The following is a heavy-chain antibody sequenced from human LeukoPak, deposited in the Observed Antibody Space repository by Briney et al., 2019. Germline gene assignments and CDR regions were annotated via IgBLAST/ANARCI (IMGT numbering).Heavy chain of an antibody. V-gene: IGHV3-48*03. D-gene: IGHD3-10*02. CDR3: AELGITMIGGV. CDR1: GFTFSTYE. Sequence: PGGSLRLSCAASGFTFSTYEMNWVRQAPGKGLEWVSYISGSGSTVYYADSVKGRFTISRDNAKNSLYLQMNSLRAEDTAVYYCAELGITMIGGVWGKGTTVTISS. J-gene: IGHJ6*04. CDR2: ISGSGSTV.